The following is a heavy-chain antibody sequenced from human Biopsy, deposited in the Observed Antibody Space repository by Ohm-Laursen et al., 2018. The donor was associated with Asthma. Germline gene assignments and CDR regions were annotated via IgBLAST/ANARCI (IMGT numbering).Heavy chain of an antibody. Sequence: SLRLSCAASGFTFSNYGMHWVRQAPGKGLEWVAVISFDGSNKDYADSVKGRFTISRDNSKNTLYLQMTSLSAEDSAVYYCARVDGVVEAATRLGGMDVWGQGTTVTVSS. V-gene: IGHV3-30*03. CDR3: ARVDGVVEAATRLGGMDV. CDR1: GFTFSNYG. J-gene: IGHJ6*02. CDR2: ISFDGSNK. D-gene: IGHD2-15*01.